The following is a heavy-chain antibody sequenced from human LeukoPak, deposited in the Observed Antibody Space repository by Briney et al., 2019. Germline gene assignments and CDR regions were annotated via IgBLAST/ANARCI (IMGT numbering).Heavy chain of an antibody. CDR2: ISSSSYT. D-gene: IGHD1-26*01. J-gene: IGHJ3*02. Sequence: GGSLRLSCAASGFTFSDYYMSWIRQAPGKGLEWVSYISSSSYTNYADSVKGRFTISRDNAKNSLYLQMNSLRAEDTAVYYCARSIVGATRGAFDIWGQGTMVTVSS. V-gene: IGHV3-11*06. CDR1: GFTFSDYY. CDR3: ARSIVGATRGAFDI.